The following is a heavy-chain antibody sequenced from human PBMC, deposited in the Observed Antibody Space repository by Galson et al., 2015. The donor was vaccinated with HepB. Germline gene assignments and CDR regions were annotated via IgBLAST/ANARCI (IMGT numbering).Heavy chain of an antibody. CDR2: ISGSGTNI. CDR1: GFTFRFYA. Sequence: LRLSCAASGFTFRFYAMSWVRQAPGKGLEWVSIISGSGTNIYYADSVKGRFTISRDNSKNTLYLQMNSLGAEDTAIYYCAKDDYQLPYGMDVWGQGTTVTVSS. D-gene: IGHD2-2*01. V-gene: IGHV3-23*01. J-gene: IGHJ6*02. CDR3: AKDDYQLPYGMDV.